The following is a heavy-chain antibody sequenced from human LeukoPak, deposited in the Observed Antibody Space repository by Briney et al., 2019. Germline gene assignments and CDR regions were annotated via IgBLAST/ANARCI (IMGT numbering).Heavy chain of an antibody. D-gene: IGHD1-1*01. CDR1: GGSISSYY. V-gene: IGHV4-4*07. J-gene: IGHJ5*02. CDR2: IYTSGST. Sequence: SETLSLTCTVSGGSISSYYWSWIRQPAGKELEWIVRIYTSGSTNYNPSLKSRVTMSVDTSKNQFSLKLSSVTAADTAVYYCARDHRSGMGVWFDPWGQGTLVTVSS. CDR3: ARDHRSGMGVWFDP.